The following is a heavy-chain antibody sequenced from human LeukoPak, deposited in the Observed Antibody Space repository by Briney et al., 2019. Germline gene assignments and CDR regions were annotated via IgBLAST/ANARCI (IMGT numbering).Heavy chain of an antibody. CDR1: GFTFSSYA. Sequence: GGSLRLSCAASGFTFSSYAMSWVRQAPGKGLEWVAVISYDGSNKYYADSVKGRFTISRDNSKNTLYLQMNSLRAEDTAVYYCARVRSARPGYWGQGTLVTVSS. CDR2: ISYDGSNK. D-gene: IGHD1-26*01. CDR3: ARVRSARPGY. J-gene: IGHJ4*02. V-gene: IGHV3-30-3*01.